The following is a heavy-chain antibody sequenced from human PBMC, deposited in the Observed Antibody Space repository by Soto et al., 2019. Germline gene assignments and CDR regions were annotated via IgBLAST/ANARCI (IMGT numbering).Heavy chain of an antibody. Sequence: EVQLVESGGGLVQPGGSLRLSCAASGFTFSSYSMNWVRQAPGKGLEWVSYISSSSSTIYYADSVKGRFTISRDNAKNSLYLQMNSLRDEDTAVYYCARGGRDCYNSGSFHYWGQGTLVTVSS. V-gene: IGHV3-48*02. CDR1: GFTFSSYS. J-gene: IGHJ4*02. CDR2: ISSSSSTI. CDR3: ARGGRDCYNSGSFHY. D-gene: IGHD2-21*01.